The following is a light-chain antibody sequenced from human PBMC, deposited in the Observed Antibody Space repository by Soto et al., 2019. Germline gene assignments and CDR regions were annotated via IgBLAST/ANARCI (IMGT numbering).Light chain of an antibody. CDR2: GAY. Sequence: IQMTQSPSSLSASVGDRVTITCRASQSISNCVNWYQQKPGRAPELLIYGAYSLQSGVPSRFSGSGSWTDFTLTISSLQPEASAAYYCQQSHSSPLSFGGGTNVE. CDR3: QQSHSSPLS. CDR1: QSISNC. V-gene: IGKV1-39*01. J-gene: IGKJ4*01.